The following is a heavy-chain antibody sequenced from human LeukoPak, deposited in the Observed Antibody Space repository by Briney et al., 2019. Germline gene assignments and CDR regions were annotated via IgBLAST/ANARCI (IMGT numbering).Heavy chain of an antibody. Sequence: PGGSLRLSCAASGFTFRSYAMSWVRQAPGKGLEWVSVISGSGGGRYYGDSVKGRFTISRDDSKDILYLQMNSLRAEDTAVYHCAKDKTYDDFWSGHDAFDIWGQGTMVTVSS. J-gene: IGHJ3*02. CDR1: GFTFRSYA. D-gene: IGHD3-3*01. CDR2: ISGSGGGR. CDR3: AKDKTYDDFWSGHDAFDI. V-gene: IGHV3-23*01.